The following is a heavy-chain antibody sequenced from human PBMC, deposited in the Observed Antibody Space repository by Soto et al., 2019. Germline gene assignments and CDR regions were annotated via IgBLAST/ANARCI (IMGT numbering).Heavy chain of an antibody. J-gene: IGHJ6*02. CDR3: ARYHLNSYYYGMDV. CDR2: ISAYNGNT. CDR1: GYTFTSYG. D-gene: IGHD2-2*01. Sequence: QVQLVQSGAAVKKPGASVKVSCKASGYTFTSYGFSWVRQAPGQGLEWMGWISAYNGNTNYAQKLQGRVTMTTDTSPSTAYMELRSLRSDDTAVYYCARYHLNSYYYGMDVWGQGTTVTVSS. V-gene: IGHV1-18*01.